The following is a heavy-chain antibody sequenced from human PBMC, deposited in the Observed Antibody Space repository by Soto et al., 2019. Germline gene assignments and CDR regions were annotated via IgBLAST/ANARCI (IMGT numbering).Heavy chain of an antibody. CDR1: GFDFSGSA. D-gene: IGHD3-16*01. Sequence: EVRLVESGGGSVRPGGSLKLSCAASGFDFSGSAMYWVRQASGKGLEWVGRIRSRSDRYSTSYAESLSGRFTISSDDATNLVYLEMNGLETDATSVYSCDSMIVGSTIRDRDYDSWCHGTLVTVSS. CDR2: IRSRSDRYST. CDR3: DSMIVGSTIRDRDYDS. J-gene: IGHJ5*01. V-gene: IGHV3-73*02.